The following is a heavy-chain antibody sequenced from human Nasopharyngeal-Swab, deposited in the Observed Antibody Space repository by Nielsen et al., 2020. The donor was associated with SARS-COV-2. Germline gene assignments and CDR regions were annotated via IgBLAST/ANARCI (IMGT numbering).Heavy chain of an antibody. V-gene: IGHV4-39*01. CDR2: IYYSGST. D-gene: IGHD6-6*01. J-gene: IGHJ5*02. CDR3: ARQEYLNWFDP. Sequence: SETQSLTCTVSGGSISSSSYYWGWIRQPPGKGLEWIGSIYYSGSTYYNPSLKSRVTISVDTSKNQFSLKLSSVAAADTAVYYCARQEYLNWFDPWGQGTLVTVSS. CDR1: GGSISSSSYY.